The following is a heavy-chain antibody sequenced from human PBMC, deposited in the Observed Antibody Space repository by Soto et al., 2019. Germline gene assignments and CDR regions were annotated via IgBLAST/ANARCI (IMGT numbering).Heavy chain of an antibody. CDR1: GYTFTGYY. J-gene: IGHJ5*02. D-gene: IGHD1-1*01. Sequence: GASVKVSCKASGYTFTGYYMHWVRQAPGQGLEWMGWINPNSGGTNYAQKFQGRVTMTRDTSISTAYMELSRLRSDDTAVYYCARDRTTGTVNWFDPWGQGTLVIVSS. V-gene: IGHV1-2*02. CDR3: ARDRTTGTVNWFDP. CDR2: INPNSGGT.